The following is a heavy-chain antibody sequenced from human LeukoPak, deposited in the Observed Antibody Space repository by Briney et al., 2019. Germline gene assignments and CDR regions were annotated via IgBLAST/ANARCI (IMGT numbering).Heavy chain of an antibody. CDR2: VRGSGGNT. CDR3: AKDTDR. D-gene: IGHD4-17*01. Sequence: QSGGSLRLSCAASGFTFSSYAMTWFRQTPDKGLEWVLCVRGSGGNTYYADSVKGRFTISRDNPQITLYLQMSRLRAEDTAVYYCAKDTDRWGQGTLVTVSS. J-gene: IGHJ4*02. CDR1: GFTFSSYA. V-gene: IGHV3-23*01.